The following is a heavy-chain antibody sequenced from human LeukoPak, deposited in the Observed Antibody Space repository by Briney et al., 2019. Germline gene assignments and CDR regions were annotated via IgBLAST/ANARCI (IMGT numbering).Heavy chain of an antibody. CDR3: ARGRSSGWYEGGAFDI. V-gene: IGHV4-4*07. CDR2: IYTSGST. Sequence: SETLSLTCTVSGGSISSYYWSWIRQPAGKGLEWIGRIYTSGSTNYNPSLKSRVTMSVDTSKNQFSLKLSSVTAADMAVYYCARGRSSGWYEGGAFDIWGQGTMVTVSS. D-gene: IGHD6-19*01. J-gene: IGHJ3*02. CDR1: GGSISSYY.